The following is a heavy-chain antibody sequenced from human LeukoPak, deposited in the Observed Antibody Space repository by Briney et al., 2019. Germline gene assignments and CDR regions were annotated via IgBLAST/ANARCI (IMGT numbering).Heavy chain of an antibody. D-gene: IGHD2-2*01. CDR1: GFTFSSYA. Sequence: GGSLRLSCAASGFTFSSYAMSWVRQAPGKGLEWVSAISGSGGSTYYADSVKGRFTISRDNSKNTLYLQMNSLRAEDTAVYYCAKERRAYCSSTSCSHFDYWGQGTLVTVSS. CDR2: ISGSGGST. CDR3: AKERRAYCSSTSCSHFDY. V-gene: IGHV3-23*01. J-gene: IGHJ4*02.